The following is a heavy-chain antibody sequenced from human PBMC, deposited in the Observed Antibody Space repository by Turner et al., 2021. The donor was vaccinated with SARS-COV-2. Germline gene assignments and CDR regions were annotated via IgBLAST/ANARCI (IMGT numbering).Heavy chain of an antibody. CDR1: GGSSSSSSYY. Sequence: QLQLQESGPGLVKPSETLSLTCTVPGGSSSSSSYYWGWIRQPPGKGLEWIGSINYSGSTDYNPSLKSRVTISVDTSKNQFSLKLSSETAADTAVYYCARFEYGYSYDFGFDYWGQGTLVTVSS. V-gene: IGHV4-39*01. CDR2: INYSGST. CDR3: ARFEYGYSYDFGFDY. D-gene: IGHD5-18*01. J-gene: IGHJ4*02.